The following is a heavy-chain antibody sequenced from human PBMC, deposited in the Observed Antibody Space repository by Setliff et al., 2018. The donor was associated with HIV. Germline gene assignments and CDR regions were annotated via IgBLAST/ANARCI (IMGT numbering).Heavy chain of an antibody. J-gene: IGHJ4*02. CDR3: ASGSGYCKNGNCYIGVHKNPDKYYFDY. CDR1: GYTFSSYD. CDR2: MNPNSGNT. V-gene: IGHV1-8*01. Sequence: ASVKVSCKASGYTFSSYDINWVRQATGQGLEWMGWMNPNSGNTGYAQKFQGRVTMTRNTSISTAYMELSSLRSEDTAVYYYASGSGYCKNGNCYIGVHKNPDKYYFDYWGQGTLVTVSS. D-gene: IGHD2-8*01.